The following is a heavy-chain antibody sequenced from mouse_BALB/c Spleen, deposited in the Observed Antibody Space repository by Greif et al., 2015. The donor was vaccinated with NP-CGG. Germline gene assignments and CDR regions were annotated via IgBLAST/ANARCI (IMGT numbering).Heavy chain of an antibody. CDR2: IDPANGNT. Sequence: EVKLQESGAELVKPGASVKLSCTASGFNIKDTYMHWVKQRPEQGLEWIGRIDPANGNTKYDPKFQGKAPITADTSSNTAYLQLSSLTSEDTAVYDWARTQLGRYAMDYWGQGTSVTVSS. D-gene: IGHD4-1*02. CDR3: ARTQLGRYAMDY. J-gene: IGHJ4*01. V-gene: IGHV14-3*02. CDR1: GFNIKDTY.